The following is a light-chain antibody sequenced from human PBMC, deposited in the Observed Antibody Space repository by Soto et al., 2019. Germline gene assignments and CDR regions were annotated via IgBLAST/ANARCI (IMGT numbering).Light chain of an antibody. CDR2: NNN. CDR3: AAWDASLSGWV. Sequence: QSVLTQPPSASGTPGQRVTISCSGSSSNIGDNYVFWYQQFPGAAPKPLIFNNNQRPSGVPDRFSGAKSGTSASLSISGLRSEDEADYHCAAWDASLSGWVFGGGTKVTVL. CDR1: SSNIGDNY. J-gene: IGLJ3*02. V-gene: IGLV1-47*02.